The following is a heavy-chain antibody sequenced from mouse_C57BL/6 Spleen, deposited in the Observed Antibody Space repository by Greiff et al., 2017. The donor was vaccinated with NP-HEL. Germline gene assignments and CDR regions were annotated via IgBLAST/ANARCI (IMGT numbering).Heavy chain of an antibody. V-gene: IGHV2-4*01. J-gene: IGHJ2*01. Sequence: QVQLQQSGPGLVQPSQSLSITCTVSGFSLTSYGVHWVRQPPGKGLEWLGVIWSGGSTDYNAAFISRLSISKDNSKSQVFFKMNSLQADDTAIYYCAKNFYDGYYDYFDYWGQGTTLTVSS. CDR3: AKNFYDGYYDYFDY. CDR2: IWSGGST. D-gene: IGHD2-3*01. CDR1: GFSLTSYG.